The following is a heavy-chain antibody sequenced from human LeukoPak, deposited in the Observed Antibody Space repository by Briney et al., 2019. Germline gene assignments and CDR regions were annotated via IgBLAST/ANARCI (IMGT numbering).Heavy chain of an antibody. CDR3: ARDRDHYFFDY. Sequence: PSETLSLTCTVSGGSISSYYWSWIRQPPGKGLEWIGYTHYSGSTYYNPSLKSRITISLDTSKNQFSLKLISVTAADTAVYYCARDRDHYFFDYWGQGTLVTVSS. J-gene: IGHJ4*02. CDR2: THYSGST. CDR1: GGSISSYY. V-gene: IGHV4-59*12. D-gene: IGHD1-14*01.